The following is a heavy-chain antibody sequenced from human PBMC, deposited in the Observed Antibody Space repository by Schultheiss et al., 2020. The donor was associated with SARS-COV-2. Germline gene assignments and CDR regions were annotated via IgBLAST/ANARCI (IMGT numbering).Heavy chain of an antibody. CDR1: GFTFSSYA. CDR2: ISGSGGST. V-gene: IGHV3-23*01. J-gene: IGHJ6*02. Sequence: GESLKISCAASGFTFSSYAMSWVRQAPGKGLEWVSAISGSGGSTYYADSVKGRFTISRDNSKNTLYLQINSLRAEDTAVYYCAKDLKYYGMDVWGQGTTVTVSS. CDR3: AKDLKYYGMDV.